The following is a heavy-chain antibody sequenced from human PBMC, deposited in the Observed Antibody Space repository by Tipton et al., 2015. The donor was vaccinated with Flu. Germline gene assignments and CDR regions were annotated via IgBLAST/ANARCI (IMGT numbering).Heavy chain of an antibody. Sequence: TLSLTCNVSGDFLTTYYWSWIRQSPGKEMEWMAYISYSGTTHYNPSLKGRVTISIDTSEKQFSLRLTSVTAADTAMYFCARGPFGDLQSHRFDNWGQGILVTVSS. CDR1: GDFLTTYY. D-gene: IGHD3-10*01. J-gene: IGHJ4*02. CDR2: ISYSGTT. V-gene: IGHV4-59*13. CDR3: ARGPFGDLQSHRFDN.